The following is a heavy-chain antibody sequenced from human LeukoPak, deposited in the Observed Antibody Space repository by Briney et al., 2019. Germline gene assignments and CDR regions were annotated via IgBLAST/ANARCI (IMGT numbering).Heavy chain of an antibody. CDR3: ARVGYSSSWYNFDY. Sequence: PGGSLRLSCAASGFTFSSYWMHWVRQAPGKGLAWVSRIYSDGSSTSYADSVKGRFTISRDNAKNTLYLQMNSLRAEDTAVYYCARVGYSSSWYNFDYWGQGTLVTVSS. J-gene: IGHJ4*02. V-gene: IGHV3-74*01. D-gene: IGHD6-13*01. CDR1: GFTFSSYW. CDR2: IYSDGSST.